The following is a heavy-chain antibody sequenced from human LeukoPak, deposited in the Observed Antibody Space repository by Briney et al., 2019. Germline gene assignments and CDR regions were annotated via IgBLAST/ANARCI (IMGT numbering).Heavy chain of an antibody. Sequence: SETLSLTCTVSGGSISSGSYYWSWIRQPAGKGLEWIGRIYTSGSTNYNPSLKSRVTISVDTSKNQFSLKLSSVTAADTAVYYCARVSINWGGLQYYYYYMDVWGKGTTVTISS. CDR1: GGSISSGSYY. D-gene: IGHD7-27*01. J-gene: IGHJ6*03. CDR2: IYTSGST. CDR3: ARVSINWGGLQYYYYYMDV. V-gene: IGHV4-61*02.